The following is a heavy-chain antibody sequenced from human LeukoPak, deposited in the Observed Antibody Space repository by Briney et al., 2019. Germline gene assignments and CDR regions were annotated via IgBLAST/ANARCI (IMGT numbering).Heavy chain of an antibody. D-gene: IGHD3-22*01. CDR1: GYSISSGYY. V-gene: IGHV4-4*07. J-gene: IGHJ4*02. CDR2: IYTSGST. Sequence: SETLSLTCTVSGYSISSGYYWGWIRQPAGKGLEWIGRIYTSGSTNYNPSLKSRVTISVETSKNQFSLKLSSVTAADTAVYYCARVTGYMIEDYFDYWGQGTLVTVSS. CDR3: ARVTGYMIEDYFDY.